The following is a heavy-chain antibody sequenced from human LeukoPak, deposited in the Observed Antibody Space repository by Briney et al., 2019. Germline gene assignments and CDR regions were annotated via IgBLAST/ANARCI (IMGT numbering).Heavy chain of an antibody. CDR1: GFTFSSYG. V-gene: IGHV3-30*02. CDR2: IRYDGSNK. D-gene: IGHD2-15*01. Sequence: GGSLRLSCAASGFTFSSYGMHRVRQAPGKGLEWVAFIRYDGSNKYYADSVKGRFTISRDNSKNTLYLQMSSLRAEDTAVYYCAKSGGIVVVVAATIDYWGQGTLVTVSS. J-gene: IGHJ4*02. CDR3: AKSGGIVVVVAATIDY.